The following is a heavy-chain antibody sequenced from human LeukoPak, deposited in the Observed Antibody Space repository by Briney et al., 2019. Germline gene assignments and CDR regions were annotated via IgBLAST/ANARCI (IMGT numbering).Heavy chain of an antibody. D-gene: IGHD3-22*01. CDR3: AREPPGNYDSSGNYYAYFDC. CDR1: GFIFTDYN. Sequence: PGGSLRLSCAAPGFIFTDYNMNWVRQAPGKGLEWVSYISSGSSTIYYADSVKGRFTISRDNAKNSLYLQMNSQTDEDTAVYYCAREPPGNYDSSGNYYAYFDCWGQGTLVTVSS. CDR2: ISSGSSTI. V-gene: IGHV3-48*02. J-gene: IGHJ4*02.